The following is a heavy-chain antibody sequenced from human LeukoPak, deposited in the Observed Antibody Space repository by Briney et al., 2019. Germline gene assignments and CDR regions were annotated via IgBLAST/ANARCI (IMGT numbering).Heavy chain of an antibody. CDR2: IYYSGST. CDR1: GDSISTYY. CDR3: ARMGPDYGDYVFNY. Sequence: PSETLSLTCTVSGDSISTYYWSWIRQPPGKGLEWIGYIYYSGSTNYNPSLKSRVTISVDTSRNQFSLKLSSVTAADTAVYYCARMGPDYGDYVFNYWGQGTLVTVSS. D-gene: IGHD4-17*01. J-gene: IGHJ4*02. V-gene: IGHV4-59*01.